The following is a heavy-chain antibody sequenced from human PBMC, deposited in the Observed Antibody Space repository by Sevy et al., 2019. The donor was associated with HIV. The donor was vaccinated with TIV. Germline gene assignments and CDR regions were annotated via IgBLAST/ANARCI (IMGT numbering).Heavy chain of an antibody. CDR2: IFGSGGGT. V-gene: IGHV3-23*01. CDR3: AGGGYDSRGSFDAFDI. Sequence: GGSLRLSCAASGFTFSSYAMNWVRQAPGKGLEWVSTIFGSGGGTYYVDSVKGRFTISRDNSKNTLYLQMNSLRAEDTGVYYGAGGGYDSRGSFDAFDIWGQGTMVTVSS. CDR1: GFTFSSYA. D-gene: IGHD3-22*01. J-gene: IGHJ3*02.